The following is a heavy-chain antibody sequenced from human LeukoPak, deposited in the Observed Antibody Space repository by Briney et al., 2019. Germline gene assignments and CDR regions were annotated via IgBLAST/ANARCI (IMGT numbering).Heavy chain of an antibody. CDR3: ARGDYGSLLGAFDY. D-gene: IGHD2-15*01. Sequence: SETLSFTCTVSGGSISSYYWSWIRQPPGKGLEWIGYIYYSGSTNYNPSLKSRVTISVDTSKNQFSLKLSSVTAADTAVYYCARGDYGSLLGAFDYWGQGTLVTVSS. CDR1: GGSISSYY. J-gene: IGHJ4*02. V-gene: IGHV4-59*01. CDR2: IYYSGST.